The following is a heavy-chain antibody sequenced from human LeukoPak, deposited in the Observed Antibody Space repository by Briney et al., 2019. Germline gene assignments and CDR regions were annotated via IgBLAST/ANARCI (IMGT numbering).Heavy chain of an antibody. CDR1: GVSISNHY. J-gene: IGHJ4*02. CDR2: IYSSGST. CDR3: AREGGVARPGLDY. V-gene: IGHV4-59*11. Sequence: ETSETLSLTCSVSGVSISNHYWSWIRQAPGKTLEYIGNIYSSGSTYYNPSLKSRLTISLDTSQNQFSLRLTSVGAADTAVYYCAREGGVARPGLDYWGQGTLVAVSS. D-gene: IGHD6-6*01.